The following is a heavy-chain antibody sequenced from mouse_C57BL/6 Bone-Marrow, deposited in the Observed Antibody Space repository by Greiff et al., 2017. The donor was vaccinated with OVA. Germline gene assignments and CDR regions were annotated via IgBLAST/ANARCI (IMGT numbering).Heavy chain of an antibody. D-gene: IGHD2-1*01. V-gene: IGHV1-7*01. Sequence: VQLQQSGAELAKPGASVKLSCKASGYTFTSYWMHWVKQRPGQGLEWIGYINPSSGYTKYNQKFKDKATLTADKSSSTAYMQLSSLTYEDSAVYYCASIYYGNPPFMDYWGQGTSVTVAS. CDR2: INPSSGYT. CDR1: GYTFTSYW. CDR3: ASIYYGNPPFMDY. J-gene: IGHJ4*01.